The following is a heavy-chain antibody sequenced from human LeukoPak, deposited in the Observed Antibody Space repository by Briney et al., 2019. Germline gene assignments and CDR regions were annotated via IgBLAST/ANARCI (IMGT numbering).Heavy chain of an antibody. CDR1: GFTFSDYE. V-gene: IGHV3-48*03. CDR2: ISSSGNTM. Sequence: PGGSLRLSCAASGFTFSDYERNWVRQAPGKGLEWVSYISSSGNTMYYADSVKGRFTISRDNAKNSLYLQMNSLRAEDTAVYYCANNWGIALDWGQGTLVTVSS. CDR3: ANNWGIALD. D-gene: IGHD6-19*01. J-gene: IGHJ4*02.